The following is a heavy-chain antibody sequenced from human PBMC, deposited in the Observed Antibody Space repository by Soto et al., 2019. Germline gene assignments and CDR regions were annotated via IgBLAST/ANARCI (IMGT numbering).Heavy chain of an antibody. V-gene: IGHV3-33*08. CDR2: IWYDGSNK. J-gene: IGHJ6*02. Sequence: GGSLRLSCAASGSTFSTYGMHWVRQTPGKGLEWVAVIWYDGSNKYYADSVKGRFTISRDNSKNTLYLQMNSLRAEDTVVYYCARDRWRTISYYGMDVWGQGTTVTVSS. CDR1: GSTFSTYG. CDR3: ARDRWRTISYYGMDV. D-gene: IGHD1-1*01.